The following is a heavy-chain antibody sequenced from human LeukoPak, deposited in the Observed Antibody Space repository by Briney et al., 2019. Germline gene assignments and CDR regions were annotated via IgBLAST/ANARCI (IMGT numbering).Heavy chain of an antibody. CDR1: GGTFSSYA. V-gene: IGHV1-69*05. Sequence: GAPVKVSCKASGGTFSSYAISWVRQAPGQGLEWMGGIIPIFGTANYAQKFQGRVTITTDESTSTAYMELSSLRSEDTAVYYCAREVRDGYSIYYFDYWGQGTLVTVSS. J-gene: IGHJ4*02. CDR3: AREVRDGYSIYYFDY. CDR2: IIPIFGTA. D-gene: IGHD5-24*01.